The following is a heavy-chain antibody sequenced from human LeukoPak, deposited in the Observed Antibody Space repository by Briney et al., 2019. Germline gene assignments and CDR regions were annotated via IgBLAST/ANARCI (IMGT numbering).Heavy chain of an antibody. CDR3: ARARRSGSTSGNWFDP. CDR2: IYHSGST. D-gene: IGHD2-2*01. J-gene: IGHJ5*02. Sequence: SETLSLTCTVSGGSISSGGYYWSWIRQPPGKGLEWIGYIYHSGSTYYNPSLKSRVTISVDRSKNQFSLKLSSVTAADTAVYYCARARRSGSTSGNWFDPWGQGTLVTVSS. V-gene: IGHV4-30-2*01. CDR1: GGSISSGGYY.